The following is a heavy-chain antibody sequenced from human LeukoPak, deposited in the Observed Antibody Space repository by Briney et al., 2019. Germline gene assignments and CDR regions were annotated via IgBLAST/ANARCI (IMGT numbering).Heavy chain of an antibody. CDR2: ISGSGGST. Sequence: GGSLRLSCAASGFTFSNYAMSWVRQAPGKGLEWVSGISGSGGSTYYADSVKGRFTISGDNAKNSLYLQMNSLRAEDTGVYYCAREGSGYSYGPIDYWGQGTLVTVSS. D-gene: IGHD5-18*01. CDR1: GFTFSNYA. CDR3: AREGSGYSYGPIDY. J-gene: IGHJ4*02. V-gene: IGHV3-23*01.